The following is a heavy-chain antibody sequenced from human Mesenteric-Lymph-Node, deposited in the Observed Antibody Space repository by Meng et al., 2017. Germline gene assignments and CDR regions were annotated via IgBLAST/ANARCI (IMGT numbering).Heavy chain of an antibody. J-gene: IGHJ4*02. V-gene: IGHV1-18*01. CDR1: GYTFTSYG. CDR2: ISAYNGNT. CDR3: ARGQFLWFGESLWAFDY. D-gene: IGHD3-10*01. Sequence: ASVKVSCKASGYTFTSYGISWVRQAPGQGLDWMGWISAYNGNTNSAQKLQGRVTMTTDTSTSTGYMELRSLRSDDTAVYYCARGQFLWFGESLWAFDYWGQGTLVTVSS.